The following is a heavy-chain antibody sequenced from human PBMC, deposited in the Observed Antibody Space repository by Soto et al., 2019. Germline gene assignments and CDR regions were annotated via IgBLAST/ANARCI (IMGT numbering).Heavy chain of an antibody. V-gene: IGHV3-11*01. Sequence: GSLRLSCAPSGFTFSDYYMSWILQAPVKGLEWVSYISSSGSTIYYADSVKGRFTISRDNAKNSLYLQMNSLRAEDTAVYYCARGGIAHCSGGSCPNYYYYGMDVWGQGTTVTVSS. J-gene: IGHJ6*02. CDR2: ISSSGSTI. CDR1: GFTFSDYY. CDR3: ARGGIAHCSGGSCPNYYYYGMDV. D-gene: IGHD2-15*01.